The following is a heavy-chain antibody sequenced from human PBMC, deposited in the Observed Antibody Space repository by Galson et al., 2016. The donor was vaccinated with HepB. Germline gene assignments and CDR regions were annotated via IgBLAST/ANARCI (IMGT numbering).Heavy chain of an antibody. CDR2: IYSSGNT. J-gene: IGHJ4*02. CDR3: ARESDYNVHYFDY. CDR1: GFTVSNNY. Sequence: SLRLSCAASGFTVSNNYLSWVRQAPGKGLELVSLIYSSGNTWYADSVKGRFTISRDNPKNTLYLQMNSLRAEDTAVYFCARESDYNVHYFDYWGRGTLVTVSS. V-gene: IGHV3-53*01. D-gene: IGHD3-10*01.